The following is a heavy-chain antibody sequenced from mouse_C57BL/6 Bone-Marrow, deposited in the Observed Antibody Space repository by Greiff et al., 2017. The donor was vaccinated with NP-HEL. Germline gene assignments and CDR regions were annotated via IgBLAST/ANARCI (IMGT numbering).Heavy chain of an antibody. V-gene: IGHV5-4*01. CDR1: GFTFSSYA. Sequence: EVKVEESGGGLVKPGGSLKLSCAASGFTFSSYAMSWVRQTPEKRLEWVATISDGGSYTYYPDNVKGRFTISRDNAKNNLYLQMSHLKSEDTAMYYCARDQILYYGSSFYAMDYWGQGTSVTVSS. D-gene: IGHD1-1*01. J-gene: IGHJ4*01. CDR2: ISDGGSYT. CDR3: ARDQILYYGSSFYAMDY.